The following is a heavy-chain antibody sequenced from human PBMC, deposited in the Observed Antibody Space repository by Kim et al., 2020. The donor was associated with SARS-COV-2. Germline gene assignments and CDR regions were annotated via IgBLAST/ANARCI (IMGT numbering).Heavy chain of an antibody. CDR3: ARHWYSYGSDDAFDI. V-gene: IGHV4-59*08. J-gene: IGHJ3*02. CDR1: GGSISSYY. CDR2: IYYSGST. Sequence: SETLSLTCTVSGGSISSYYWSWIRQPPGKGLEWIGYIYYSGSTNYNPSLKSRVTISVDTSKNQFSLKLSSVTAADTAVYYCARHWYSYGSDDAFDIWGQGTMVTVSS. D-gene: IGHD5-18*01.